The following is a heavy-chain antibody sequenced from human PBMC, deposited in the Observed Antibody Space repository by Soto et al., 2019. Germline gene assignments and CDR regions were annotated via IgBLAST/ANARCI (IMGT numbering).Heavy chain of an antibody. V-gene: IGHV1-69*01. CDR2: IIPKYGTT. D-gene: IGHD2-2*01. Sequence: QVQLMQSGAEVTKPGSSVKVSCKASGGPFNTFGISWVRQAPGQWLEWMGGIIPKYGTTNYARRFQGRVTITADESTTTAYLELSSLRHDDTAIYYCARTRQRRPVFYVDYWGQGTPISVTS. CDR1: GGPFNTFG. J-gene: IGHJ4*02. CDR3: ARTRQRRPVFYVDY.